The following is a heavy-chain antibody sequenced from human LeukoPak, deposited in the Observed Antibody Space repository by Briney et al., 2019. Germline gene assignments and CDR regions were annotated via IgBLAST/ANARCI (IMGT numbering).Heavy chain of an antibody. V-gene: IGHV3-30*03. CDR1: GFTFSTYG. CDR3: ARDVVVGTHYGMDV. Sequence: GGSLRLSCAASGFTFSTYGMHWVRQAPGKGLEWVAVISYDGSNKYYADSVKGRFTISRDNSKNTLYLQMNSLRAEDTAVYYCARDVVVGTHYGMDVWGQGTTVTVSS. CDR2: ISYDGSNK. D-gene: IGHD2-21*01. J-gene: IGHJ6*02.